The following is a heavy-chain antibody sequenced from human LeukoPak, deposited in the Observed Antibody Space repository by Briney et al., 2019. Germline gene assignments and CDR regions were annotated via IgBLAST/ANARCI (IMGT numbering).Heavy chain of an antibody. V-gene: IGHV3-23*01. CDR3: ATSFSPYYYGSGSSDYFDY. D-gene: IGHD3-10*01. CDR2: ISGSGGST. Sequence: GGSLRLSCAASGFTFSSYAMSWVRQAPGKGLEWVSAISGSGGSTYYADSVKGRFTISRDNSKNTLYLQMNSLRAEDTAVYYCATSFSPYYYGSGSSDYFDYWGQGTLVTVSS. J-gene: IGHJ4*02. CDR1: GFTFSSYA.